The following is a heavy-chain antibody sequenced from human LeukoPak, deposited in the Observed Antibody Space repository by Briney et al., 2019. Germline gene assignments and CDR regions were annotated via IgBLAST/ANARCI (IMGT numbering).Heavy chain of an antibody. CDR3: ARDRGRIVVVPAADY. J-gene: IGHJ4*02. Sequence: ASVKVSFTASGYTFTVYYMHWVRQAPGQGLEWMGWINPNSGGTNYAQKFQGMATMTRDTSISTAYMELSRLRSDATAVYYCARDRGRIVVVPAADYWGQGTLVTVSS. CDR2: INPNSGGT. V-gene: IGHV1-2*02. D-gene: IGHD2-2*01. CDR1: GYTFTVYY.